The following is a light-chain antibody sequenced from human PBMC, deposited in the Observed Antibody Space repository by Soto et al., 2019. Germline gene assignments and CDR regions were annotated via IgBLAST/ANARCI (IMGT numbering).Light chain of an antibody. CDR1: QSVRSN. CDR2: GAS. J-gene: IGKJ4*01. CDR3: QQYGSSPLT. Sequence: IVMTQSPATLSVSPGERATLSCRASQSVRSNLAWYQQKPGQAPRLLIYGASSRATGIPDRFSGSGSGTDFTLTISRLEPEDFAVYYCQQYGSSPLTFGGGTKVDIK. V-gene: IGKV3-20*01.